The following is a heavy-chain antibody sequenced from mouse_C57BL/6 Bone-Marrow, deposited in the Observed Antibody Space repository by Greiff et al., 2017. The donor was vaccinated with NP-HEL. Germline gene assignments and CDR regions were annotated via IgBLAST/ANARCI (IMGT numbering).Heavy chain of an antibody. J-gene: IGHJ3*01. CDR1: GYEFSNYW. CDR3: EKGAY. Sequence: VQGVESGAELVKPGASVKISCKASGYEFSNYWMNWVKQRPGKGLEWIGQIYPGDGDTNYNGKFKDKATLTADKSSSTAYMQLSSLTSDDSAVDFCEKGAYWGQGTLVTVSA. V-gene: IGHV1-80*01. CDR2: IYPGDGDT.